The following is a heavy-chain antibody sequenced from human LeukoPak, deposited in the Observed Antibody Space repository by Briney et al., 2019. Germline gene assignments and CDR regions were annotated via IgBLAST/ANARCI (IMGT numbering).Heavy chain of an antibody. Sequence: ASVKVSCKASGGTFSSYAISWVRQAPGQGLEWMGGIIPIFGTANYAQKFQDRVTITADESTSTAYMELSSLRSEDTAAYYCARGKNYGGNFDYWGQGTLVTVSS. CDR1: GGTFSSYA. CDR2: IIPIFGTA. CDR3: ARGKNYGGNFDY. V-gene: IGHV1-69*01. D-gene: IGHD4-23*01. J-gene: IGHJ4*02.